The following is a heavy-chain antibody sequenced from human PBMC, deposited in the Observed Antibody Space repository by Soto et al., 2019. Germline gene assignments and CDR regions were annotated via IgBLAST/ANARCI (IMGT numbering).Heavy chain of an antibody. J-gene: IGHJ4*02. V-gene: IGHV3-30-3*01. CDR1: GFTFSSYP. Sequence: PGGSLRLSCAAAGFTFSSYPMHWVRQAPGKGLEWVAVISYDEIKEYYADSVKGRFTISRDNSKNTLYLQMNSLRAEDTAVYYCARDQPGYSYGYGLGYWGQGTLVTVSS. CDR2: ISYDEIKE. D-gene: IGHD5-18*01. CDR3: ARDQPGYSYGYGLGY.